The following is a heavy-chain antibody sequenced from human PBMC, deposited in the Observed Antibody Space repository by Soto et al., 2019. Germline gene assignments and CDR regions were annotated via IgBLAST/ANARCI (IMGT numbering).Heavy chain of an antibody. CDR2: IYHTGNA. J-gene: IGHJ5*02. D-gene: IGHD7-27*01. V-gene: IGHV4-39*07. CDR3: ARVSGP. CDR1: GDSISNSRFY. Sequence: PSETLSLTCSVSGDSISNSRFYWAWIRQPPGEGLEWIGSIYHTGNAYYNPSLKSRVTISVDTSKNQFSLKLRSVTAADTTVYYCARVSGPWGQGTLVTVSS.